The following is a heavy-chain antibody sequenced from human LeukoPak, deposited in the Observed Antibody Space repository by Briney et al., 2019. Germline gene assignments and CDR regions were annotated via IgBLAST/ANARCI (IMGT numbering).Heavy chain of an antibody. CDR1: GGSFSGYY. V-gene: IGHV4-34*01. Sequence: PSETLSLTCAVYGGSFSGYYWSWIRQPPGKGLEWIGEINHSGSTNYNPSLKSRVTISVDTSKNQFSLKLSSVTAADTAVYYCARRSYGFISFDYWGQGTLVTGSS. CDR3: ARRSYGFISFDY. D-gene: IGHD5-18*01. J-gene: IGHJ4*02. CDR2: INHSGST.